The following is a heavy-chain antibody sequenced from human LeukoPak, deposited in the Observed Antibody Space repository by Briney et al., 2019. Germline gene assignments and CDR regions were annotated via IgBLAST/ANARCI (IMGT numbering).Heavy chain of an antibody. CDR2: IKQDGSEK. V-gene: IGHV3-7*03. CDR1: GFTFSSYS. J-gene: IGHJ6*02. Sequence: GGSLRLSCAASGFTFSSYSMNWVRQAPGKGLEWVANIKQDGSEKYYVDSVKGRFTISRDNAKNSLYLQMNSLRAEDTAVYYCARVAAVTPHNYYYYYGMDVWGQGTTVTVSS. D-gene: IGHD4-17*01. CDR3: ARVAAVTPHNYYYYYGMDV.